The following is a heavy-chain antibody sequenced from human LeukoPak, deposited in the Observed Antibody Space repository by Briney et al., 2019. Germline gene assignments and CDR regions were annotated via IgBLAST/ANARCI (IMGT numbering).Heavy chain of an antibody. J-gene: IGHJ4*02. V-gene: IGHV4-59*01. CDR3: ARVKGGYCSGGSCYLDY. D-gene: IGHD2-15*01. Sequence: PSETLSLTCTVSGGSISSYYWSWIRQPPGKGLEWIGYIYYTGSTNYNPSLKSRVTISVDTSKNQVSLKLSSVTAADTAVYYCARVKGGYCSGGSCYLDYWGQGTLVTVSS. CDR2: IYYTGST. CDR1: GGSISSYY.